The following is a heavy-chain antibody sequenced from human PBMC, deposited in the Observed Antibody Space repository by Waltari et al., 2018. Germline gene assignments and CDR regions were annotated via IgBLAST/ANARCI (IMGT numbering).Heavy chain of an antibody. D-gene: IGHD2-21*01. V-gene: IGHV1-3*03. CDR2: INAGNGNT. J-gene: IGHJ5*02. CDR1: GYPFTSYA. Sequence: QVQLVQSGAEVKTPGAPVKVSCKASGYPFTSYAMHCVRQAPGQRLEWMGWINAGNGNTKYSQEFQGRVTITRDKSASTAYMELSSLRAEDMAVYYCARQDSGGDHTGWFDPWGQGTLVTVSS. CDR3: ARQDSGGDHTGWFDP.